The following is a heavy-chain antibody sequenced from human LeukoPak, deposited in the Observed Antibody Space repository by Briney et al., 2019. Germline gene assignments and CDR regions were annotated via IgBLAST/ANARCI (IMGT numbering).Heavy chain of an antibody. D-gene: IGHD1-26*01. Sequence: SETLSLTCSVSGDSLSINSYSWAWIRQPPGKGLELIGSFYYSGPTYYNPSLKSRVTISVDKSNNHFSLKLSSVTAADTAVYYCAAWEEKSAFDYWGQGTLVTVPS. J-gene: IGHJ4*02. CDR3: AAWEEKSAFDY. CDR1: GDSLSINSYS. V-gene: IGHV4-39*07. CDR2: FYYSGPT.